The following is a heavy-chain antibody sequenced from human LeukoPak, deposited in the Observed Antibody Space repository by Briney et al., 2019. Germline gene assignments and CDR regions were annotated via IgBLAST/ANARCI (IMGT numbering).Heavy chain of an antibody. CDR1: GGSISSYY. Sequence: SETLSLTCTVSGGSISSYYWSWIRQPPGKGLEWIGYIYYSGSTNYNPSLKSRVTISVDTSKNQFSLKLSSVTAADTAVYYCARVDYYGSGSRDDAFDIWGQGTMVTVSS. J-gene: IGHJ3*02. CDR3: ARVDYYGSGSRDDAFDI. V-gene: IGHV4-59*01. D-gene: IGHD3-10*01. CDR2: IYYSGST.